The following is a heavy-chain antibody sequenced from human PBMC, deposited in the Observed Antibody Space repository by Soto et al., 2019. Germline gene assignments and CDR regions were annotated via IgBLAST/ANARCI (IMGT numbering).Heavy chain of an antibody. CDR1: GGSISSYY. J-gene: IGHJ5*02. D-gene: IGHD6-13*01. V-gene: IGHV4-59*01. CDR2: IYYSGST. CDR3: ARVAAASWFDP. Sequence: TLSLTCTVSGGSISSYYWSWIRQPPGKGLEWIGYIYYSGSTNYNPSLKSRVTISVDTSKNQFSLKLSSVTAADTAVYYCARVAAASWFDPWGQGTLVTVSS.